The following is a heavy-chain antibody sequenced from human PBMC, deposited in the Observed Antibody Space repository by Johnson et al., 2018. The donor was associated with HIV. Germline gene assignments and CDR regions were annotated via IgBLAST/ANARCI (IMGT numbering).Heavy chain of an antibody. Sequence: QVQLVESGGGVVQPGRSLRLSCVASGFTFSNYGMHWVRQAPGKGLEWVALVWYDGGNKYFADSVKGRFTISRDNSKNKLYLQMNSLKAADTAFYYCARACGDGYTCDVYDIWGQGTMVTVSS. D-gene: IGHD5-24*01. J-gene: IGHJ3*02. V-gene: IGHV3-33*01. CDR3: ARACGDGYTCDVYDI. CDR2: VWYDGGNK. CDR1: GFTFSNYG.